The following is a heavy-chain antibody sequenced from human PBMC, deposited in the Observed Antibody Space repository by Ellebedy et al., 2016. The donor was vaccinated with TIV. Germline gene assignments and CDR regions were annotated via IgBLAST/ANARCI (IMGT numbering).Heavy chain of an antibody. CDR2: IYYSGNT. CDR3: ARRKVTIPRADAYFDY. CDR1: GGSISSSSYY. Sequence: SETLSLTXTVSGGSISSSSYYWGWIRQPPGKGLEWIGSIYYSGNTYYNPSLKSRVTISIDTSKNQFSLRLSSVTAADTAIYRCARRKVTIPRADAYFDYWGLGILVTVSS. V-gene: IGHV4-39*01. D-gene: IGHD3-3*01. J-gene: IGHJ4*02.